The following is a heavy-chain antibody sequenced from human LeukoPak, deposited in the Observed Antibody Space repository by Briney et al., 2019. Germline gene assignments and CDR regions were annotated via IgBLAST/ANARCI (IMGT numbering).Heavy chain of an antibody. CDR3: ARGRRIAAAGLYYFDY. J-gene: IGHJ4*02. V-gene: IGHV3-21*01. CDR2: ISSSSSYI. CDR1: GFTFSSYS. Sequence: GGSLRLSCAASGFTFSSYSMNWVRQAPGKGLKWVSSISSSSSYIYYADSVKGRFTISRDNAKNPLYLQMNSLRAEDTAVYYCARGRRIAAAGLYYFDYWGQGTLVTVSS. D-gene: IGHD6-13*01.